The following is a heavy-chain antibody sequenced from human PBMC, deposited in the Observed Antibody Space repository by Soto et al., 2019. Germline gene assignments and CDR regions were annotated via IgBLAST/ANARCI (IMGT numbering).Heavy chain of an antibody. J-gene: IGHJ5*02. CDR1: GYTFTSYY. D-gene: IGHD2-2*01. Sequence: QVQLVQSGAEVKKPGASVKVSCKASGYTFTSYYTHWVRQAPGQGLEWMGIMNPSGSTTYAQKFQGRVTLTRDTSTNTIYMELSSLGSDDTAMYYCARDPGGYCSGARCYWFDPWGQGTLITVSS. CDR3: ARDPGGYCSGARCYWFDP. CDR2: MNPSGST. V-gene: IGHV1-46*01.